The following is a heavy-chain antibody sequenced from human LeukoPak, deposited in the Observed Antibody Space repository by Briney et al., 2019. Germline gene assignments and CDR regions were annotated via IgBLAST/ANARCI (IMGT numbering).Heavy chain of an antibody. CDR1: GGSFSGYY. CDR3: ARDGDGYNYFDY. V-gene: IGHV4-34*01. Sequence: SETLSLTCAVYGGSFSGYYWSWIRQPPGKGLEWIGEINHSGSTNYNPSLKSRVTISVDTSKNQFSLKLSSVTAADTAVYYCARDGDGYNYFDYWGQGTLVTVSS. J-gene: IGHJ4*02. D-gene: IGHD5-24*01. CDR2: INHSGST.